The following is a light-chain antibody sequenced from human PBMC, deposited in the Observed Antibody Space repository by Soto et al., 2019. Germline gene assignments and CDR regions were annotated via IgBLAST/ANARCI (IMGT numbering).Light chain of an antibody. CDR3: QQYDRSLT. CDR2: GAS. CDR1: QSVSSN. V-gene: IGKV3D-15*01. J-gene: IGKJ4*01. Sequence: EIVMTQSPATLSVSPGERATLSFRASQSVSSNLAWYQQKPGQAPRLLIYGASHRASGIPDRFSGSGSGTDFTLTISRLEPEDFAVYYCQQYDRSLTFGGGTKVDIK.